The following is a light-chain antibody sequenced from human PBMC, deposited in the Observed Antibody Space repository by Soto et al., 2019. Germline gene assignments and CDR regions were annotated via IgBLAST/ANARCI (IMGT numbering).Light chain of an antibody. CDR3: QQYKDWPPIT. J-gene: IGKJ5*01. V-gene: IGKV3-15*01. CDR2: GAS. Sequence: IVMTQSPATPSVSPGGRATLSCRASQSISDTLAWYQQQPGQAPRLLIYGASTRAPGFPARFSGSGSGTDFTLTISSLQSEDFAMYYCQQYKDWPPITFGQGTRLEIK. CDR1: QSISDT.